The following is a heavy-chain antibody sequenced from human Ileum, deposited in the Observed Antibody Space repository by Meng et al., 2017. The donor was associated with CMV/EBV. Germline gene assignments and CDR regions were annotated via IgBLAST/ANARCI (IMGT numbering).Heavy chain of an antibody. Sequence: GGSLRLSCAASGFTFSSYWMSWVRQAPGKGLEWVANIKQDGSEKYYVDSVKGRFTISRDNAKNSLYLQMNSLKTEDTAVYYCTTVLFYHSSGYYYVDYWGQGTLVTVSS. CDR3: TTVLFYHSSGYYYVDY. D-gene: IGHD3-22*01. J-gene: IGHJ4*02. CDR1: GFTFSSYW. CDR2: IKQDGSEK. V-gene: IGHV3-7*03.